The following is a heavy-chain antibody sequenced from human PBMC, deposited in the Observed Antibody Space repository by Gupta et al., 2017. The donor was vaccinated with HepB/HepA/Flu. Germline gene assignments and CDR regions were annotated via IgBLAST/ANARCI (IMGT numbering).Heavy chain of an antibody. CDR2: ISSSGSTI. CDR1: GFTFSSYE. J-gene: IGHJ4*02. CDR3: AVEDTAMVGVGDY. Sequence: EVQLVESGGGLVQPGGSLRLSCAASGFTFSSYEMQWVRQATGKGLEWVSYISSSGSTIYYADSLKGRFTISRDNAKNSLYLQMNSLRAEDTAVYYCAVEDTAMVGVGDYWGQGTLVTVSS. V-gene: IGHV3-48*03. D-gene: IGHD5-18*01.